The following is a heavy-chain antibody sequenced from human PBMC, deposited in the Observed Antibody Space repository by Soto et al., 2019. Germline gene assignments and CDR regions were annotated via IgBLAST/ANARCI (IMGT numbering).Heavy chain of an antibody. V-gene: IGHV1-69*13. D-gene: IGHD5-12*01. CDR1: GGTFSSYA. CDR2: IIPIFGTA. Sequence: SVKVSCKASGGTFSSYAISWVRQAPGQGLEWMGGIIPIFGTANYAQKFQGRVTITADESTSTAYMELSSLRSEDTAVYYCAREGSGYDFFDSWGQGTLVTVSS. CDR3: AREGSGYDFFDS. J-gene: IGHJ4*02.